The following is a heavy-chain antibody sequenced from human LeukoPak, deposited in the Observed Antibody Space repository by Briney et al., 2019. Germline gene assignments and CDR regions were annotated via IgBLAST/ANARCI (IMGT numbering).Heavy chain of an antibody. Sequence: SGRSLRLSCAASGFSFSNYGMHWVRQAPGKGLEWVAIIWYDGSNKYYADSVKGRFTISRDNSKNTLYLQTNSLRAEDTALYYCAAGVYFFDYWGQGTLVTVSS. D-gene: IGHD3-3*01. J-gene: IGHJ4*02. CDR2: IWYDGSNK. CDR1: GFSFSNYG. CDR3: AAGVYFFDY. V-gene: IGHV3-33*01.